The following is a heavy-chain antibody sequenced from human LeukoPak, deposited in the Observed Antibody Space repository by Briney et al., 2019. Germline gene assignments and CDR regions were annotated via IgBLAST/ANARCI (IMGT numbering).Heavy chain of an antibody. CDR2: ISGRGGST. CDR1: GFTFSSYA. V-gene: IGHV3-23*01. Sequence: GGSLRLSCAASGFTFSSYAMSWVRQAPGKGLEWVSAISGRGGSTFYADSVKGRFTISRDNAKNSLYLQMNSLRAEDTAVYYCASLYGSGPNWFDPWGQGTLVTVSS. J-gene: IGHJ5*02. CDR3: ASLYGSGPNWFDP. D-gene: IGHD3-10*01.